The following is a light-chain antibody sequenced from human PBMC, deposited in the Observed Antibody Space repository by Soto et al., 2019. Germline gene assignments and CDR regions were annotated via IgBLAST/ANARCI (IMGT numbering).Light chain of an antibody. Sequence: QSVLAQPRSVSGSPGQSVTISCTGSSSDVGGYNYVSWYQQQPGKAPKLLIYDVTIRTSGVSARFSGSKSGNTASLTISGLQAEDDADYFCCSYEGTYTSFVFGTGTKVTVL. J-gene: IGLJ1*01. CDR1: SSDVGGYNY. CDR2: DVT. V-gene: IGLV2-11*01. CDR3: CSYEGTYTSFV.